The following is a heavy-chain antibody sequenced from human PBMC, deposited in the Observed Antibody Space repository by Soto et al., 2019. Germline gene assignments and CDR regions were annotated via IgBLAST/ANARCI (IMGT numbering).Heavy chain of an antibody. CDR3: ARAPGGPCRAEY. J-gene: IGHJ4*02. CDR2: INAGNGNT. Sequence: QVQLVQSGAEEKKPGASVKVSCKASGYTFTSYAMHWVRQAPGQRLEWMGWINAGNGNTKYSQKFPGRVTITRDTYASTDYMELSRLRSEDTGVYYCARAPGGPCRAEYWGQGTLVTVSS. D-gene: IGHD6-13*01. V-gene: IGHV1-3*05. CDR1: GYTFTSYA.